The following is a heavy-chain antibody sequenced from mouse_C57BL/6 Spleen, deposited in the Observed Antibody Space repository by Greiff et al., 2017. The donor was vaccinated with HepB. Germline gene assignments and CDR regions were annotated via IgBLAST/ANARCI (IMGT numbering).Heavy chain of an antibody. Sequence: EVHLVESGGDLVKPGGSLKLSCAASGFTFSSYGMSWVRQTPDKRLEWVATISSGGSYTYYPDSVKGRFTISRDNAKNTLYLQMSSLKSEDTAMYYCARRVYYDYGFAYWGQGTLVTVSA. CDR3: ARRVYYDYGFAY. J-gene: IGHJ3*01. CDR2: ISSGGSYT. CDR1: GFTFSSYG. D-gene: IGHD2-4*01. V-gene: IGHV5-6*01.